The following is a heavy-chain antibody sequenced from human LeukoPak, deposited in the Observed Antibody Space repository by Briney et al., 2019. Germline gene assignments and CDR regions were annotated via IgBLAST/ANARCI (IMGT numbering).Heavy chain of an antibody. Sequence: PRRSLRLSCAPSGFTFSSYSMDWVRPAPGKGLEWVSSISSSSSYIYYADSVKGQFTIYRDNAKTSLYLRINSLRAEDTAVYYCSTYDFWSAEFDYWGQGTLVTVSS. D-gene: IGHD3-3*01. CDR3: STYDFWSAEFDY. J-gene: IGHJ4*02. CDR2: ISSSSSYI. V-gene: IGHV3-21*01. CDR1: GFTFSSYS.